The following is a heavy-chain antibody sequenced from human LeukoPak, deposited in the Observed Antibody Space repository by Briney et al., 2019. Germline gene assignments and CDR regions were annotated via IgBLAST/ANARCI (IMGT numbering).Heavy chain of an antibody. D-gene: IGHD6-19*01. J-gene: IGHJ6*02. CDR3: TSNRNTGYSSGWPTSYYYYGMDV. Sequence: PGGSLRLSCAASGFTFSGSAMHWVRQASGKGLEWVGRIRSKANSYATAYAASVKGRFTISRDDSKNTAYLQMNSLKTEDTAVYYCTSNRNTGYSSGWPTSYYYYGMDVWGQGTTVTVSS. CDR2: IRSKANSYAT. CDR1: GFTFSGSA. V-gene: IGHV3-73*01.